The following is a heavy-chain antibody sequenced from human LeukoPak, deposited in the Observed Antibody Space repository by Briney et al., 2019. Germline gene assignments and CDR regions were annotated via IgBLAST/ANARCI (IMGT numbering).Heavy chain of an antibody. CDR1: GFTFSSYA. D-gene: IGHD3-22*01. V-gene: IGHV3-23*01. CDR2: ISGSGGST. J-gene: IGHJ4*02. CDR3: AKGKYYYETSGYLIDY. Sequence: GGSLRLSCAASGFTFSSYAMSWVRQAPGKGLEWVSAISGSGGSTYYADSVKGRFTISRDSPKSTLYLQMNSLRAEDTAVYYCAKGKYYYETSGYLIDYWGQGTLVTVSS.